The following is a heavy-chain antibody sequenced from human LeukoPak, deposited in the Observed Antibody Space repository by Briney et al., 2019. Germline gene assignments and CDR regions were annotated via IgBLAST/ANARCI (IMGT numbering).Heavy chain of an antibody. CDR2: ISSSSSYI. CDR3: APTFSGSFDY. V-gene: IGHV3-21*01. D-gene: IGHD6-19*01. CDR1: GFTFSSYN. Sequence: PGGSLRLSCAASGFTFSSYNMNWVRQAPGKGLEWVSSISSSSSYIHYADSVKGRFTISRDNAKNSLYLQMNSLRVEDTAVYARAPTFSGSFDYWGQGTLVTVSS. J-gene: IGHJ4*02.